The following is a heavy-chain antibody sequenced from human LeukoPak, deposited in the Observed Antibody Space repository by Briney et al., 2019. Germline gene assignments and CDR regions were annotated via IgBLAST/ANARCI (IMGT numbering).Heavy chain of an antibody. Sequence: GGSLRLSCAASGLTFSSYAMHWVRQAPGKGLEWVAVISYDGSNKYYADSVKGRFTISRDNSKNTLYLQMNSLRAEDTAVYYCAREDTVTTNFDYWGQGTLVTVSS. J-gene: IGHJ4*02. D-gene: IGHD4-17*01. CDR3: AREDTVTTNFDY. CDR2: ISYDGSNK. V-gene: IGHV3-30-3*01. CDR1: GLTFSSYA.